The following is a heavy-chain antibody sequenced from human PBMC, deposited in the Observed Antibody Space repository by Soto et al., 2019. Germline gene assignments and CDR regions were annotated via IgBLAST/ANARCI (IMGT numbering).Heavy chain of an antibody. Sequence: PGGSLRLSCAASGFTVSSNYMSWVRQAPGKGLEWVSVIYSGGSTYYADSVKGRFTISRDNSKNTLYLQMNSLRAEDTAVYYCAKTLERQHYYFDYWAQGTLVTVSS. CDR3: AKTLERQHYYFDY. D-gene: IGHD1-1*01. CDR2: IYSGGST. CDR1: GFTVSSNY. J-gene: IGHJ4*02. V-gene: IGHV3-53*01.